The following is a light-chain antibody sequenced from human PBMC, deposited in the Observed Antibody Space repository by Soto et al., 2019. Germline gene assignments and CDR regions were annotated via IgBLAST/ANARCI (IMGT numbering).Light chain of an antibody. CDR3: QQYNNWPPLT. CDR2: AAS. J-gene: IGKJ4*01. V-gene: IGKV1-9*01. Sequence: IQLTQSPSSLSASVGDRVTITCRASQGINTFLAWYQQKAGKAPKLLIYAASTLQSGVPSRFSGSGSGTDFTLTISSLQSEDFAVYYCQQYNNWPPLTLGGGTKVDIK. CDR1: QGINTF.